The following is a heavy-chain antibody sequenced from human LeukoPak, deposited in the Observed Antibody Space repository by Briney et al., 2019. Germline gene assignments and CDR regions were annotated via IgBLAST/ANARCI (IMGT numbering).Heavy chain of an antibody. CDR1: GGSISSGSHH. V-gene: IGHV4-39*01. CDR2: IYYSRTT. J-gene: IGHJ4*02. D-gene: IGHD4-23*01. Sequence: SETLSLTCTVSGGSISSGSHHWGWFRQSPGKGLEWIGSIYYSRTTYYNPSLNSRVTISVVTSKNQFSLQLNSVTAADTAVYYCVRHDGRSGGTMGALDSWGQGSLVAVSS. CDR3: VRHDGRSGGTMGALDS.